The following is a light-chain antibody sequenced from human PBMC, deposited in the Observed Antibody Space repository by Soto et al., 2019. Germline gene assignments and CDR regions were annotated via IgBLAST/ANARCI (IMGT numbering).Light chain of an antibody. V-gene: IGKV3-11*01. CDR2: DAS. CDR1: QSVSTY. Sequence: IMLPQSPATMALSAGEKDRISCRGVQSVSTYLAWYQQRPGQAPRLLIYDASYRATDIPPRFSGSGSRTYFTLTISSLEPEDFSVYYRQQRRSLPLSITFGQGTRLEI. CDR3: QQRRSLPLSIT. J-gene: IGKJ5*01.